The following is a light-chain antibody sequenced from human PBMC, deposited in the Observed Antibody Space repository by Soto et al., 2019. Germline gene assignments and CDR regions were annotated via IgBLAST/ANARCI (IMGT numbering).Light chain of an antibody. CDR1: QSVSSSY. J-gene: IGKJ1*01. Sequence: EIVLTQSPGTLSLSPGERATLSCRASQSVSSSYLAWYQQKPGQAPRLLIYGASTRATGIPARFSGSGSGTEFTLTISGLQSEDFAVYYWQQYRIWRTFGQGTKVDIK. V-gene: IGKV3-15*01. CDR3: QQYRIWRT. CDR2: GAS.